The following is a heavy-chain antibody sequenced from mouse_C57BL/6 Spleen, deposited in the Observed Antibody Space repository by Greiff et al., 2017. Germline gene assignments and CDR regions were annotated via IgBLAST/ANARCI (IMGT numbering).Heavy chain of an antibody. Sequence: VQLQQPGAELVKPGASVKLSCKASGYTFTSYWMHWVKQRPGRGLEWIGRIDPNSGGTKYNEKFKSKATLTVDKPSSTAYMQLSSLTSEDSAFYYCARSGYYGSSPYWYFDVWGTGTTVTVSS. CDR2: IDPNSGGT. D-gene: IGHD1-1*01. V-gene: IGHV1-72*01. CDR1: GYTFTSYW. CDR3: ARSGYYGSSPYWYFDV. J-gene: IGHJ1*03.